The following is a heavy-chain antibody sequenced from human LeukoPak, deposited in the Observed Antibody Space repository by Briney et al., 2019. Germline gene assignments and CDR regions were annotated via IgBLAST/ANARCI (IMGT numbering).Heavy chain of an antibody. CDR3: ARGGLGNWGSPDY. Sequence: SSETLSLTCAVYGGSFSGYYWSWIRQPPGKGLEWIGEINHSGSTNYNPSLKSRVTISVDTSKNQFSLKLSSVTAADTAVYYCARGGLGNWGSPDYWGQGTLVTVSS. CDR2: INHSGST. CDR1: GGSFSGYY. V-gene: IGHV4-34*01. J-gene: IGHJ4*02. D-gene: IGHD7-27*01.